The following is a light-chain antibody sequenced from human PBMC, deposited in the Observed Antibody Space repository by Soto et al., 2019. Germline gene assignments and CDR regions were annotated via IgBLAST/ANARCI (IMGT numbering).Light chain of an antibody. CDR2: GVT. Sequence: QSVLTQPASVSGSPGQSITISCTGTSSDVGGYNYVSWYQQHPGKAPKLVIYGVTYRPSGVSARFSGSKFQNTASLTISGLQAEDEADYYCSSFRSGSVVLFGGGTKLTDL. V-gene: IGLV2-14*01. CDR3: SSFRSGSVVL. CDR1: SSDVGGYNY. J-gene: IGLJ3*02.